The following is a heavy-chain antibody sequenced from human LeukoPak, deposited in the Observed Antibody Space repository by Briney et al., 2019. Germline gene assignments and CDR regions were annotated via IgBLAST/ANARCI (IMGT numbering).Heavy chain of an antibody. CDR2: INHSGST. Sequence: PSETLSLTCAVYGGSFSGYYLSWIRQPPGKGLEWIGEINHSGSTNYNPSLKSRVTISVDTSKNQFSLKLSSVTAADTAVYYCARGPREDIVVVPAAIPYYFDYWGQGTLVTVSS. V-gene: IGHV4-34*01. CDR3: ARGPREDIVVVPAAIPYYFDY. CDR1: GGSFSGYY. J-gene: IGHJ4*02. D-gene: IGHD2-2*01.